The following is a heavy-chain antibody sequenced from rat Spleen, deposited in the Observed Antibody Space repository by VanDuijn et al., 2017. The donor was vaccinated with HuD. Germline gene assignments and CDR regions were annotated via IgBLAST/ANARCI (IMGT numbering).Heavy chain of an antibody. CDR1: GFTLSDYY. CDR2: ISYDGLGT. J-gene: IGHJ2*01. V-gene: IGHV5-29*01. CDR3: ASRYDFDY. D-gene: IGHD2-1*01. Sequence: EVQLVESDGGLVQPGRSLKLSCVASGFTLSDYYMARVRQAPTKGLEWVEIISYDGLGTYYRDSVKGRFTISRDNAKSTHYLQMASLRSEDTATYYCASRYDFDYWGQGVMVTVSS.